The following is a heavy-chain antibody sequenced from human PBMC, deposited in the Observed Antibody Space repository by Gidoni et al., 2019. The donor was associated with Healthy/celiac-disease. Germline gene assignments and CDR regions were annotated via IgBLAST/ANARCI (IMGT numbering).Heavy chain of an antibody. CDR3: VKDYRDCGGDCSLDY. CDR1: GFTFSSYA. V-gene: IGHV3-64D*08. CDR2: ISSNGGST. Sequence: EVQLVESGGGLVQPGGSLRLSCSASGFTFSSYAMHWVRPAPGKGLEYVSAISSNGGSTYYADSVKGRFTISRDNSKNTLYLQMSSLRAEDTAVYYCVKDYRDCGGDCSLDYWGQGTLVTVSS. J-gene: IGHJ4*02. D-gene: IGHD2-21*02.